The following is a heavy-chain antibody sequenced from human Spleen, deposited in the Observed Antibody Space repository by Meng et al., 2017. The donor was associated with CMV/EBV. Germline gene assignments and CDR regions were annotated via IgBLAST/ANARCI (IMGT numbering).Heavy chain of an antibody. CDR3: DASDY. V-gene: IGHV3-7*03. J-gene: IGHJ4*02. Sequence: GESLKISCAASGFTFSSYWMSWVRQAPGKGLEWVANIKQDGSEKYYVDSVKGRFTISRDNSRNALYLQMNSLRADDTAVYYCDASDYWGQGTQVTVSS. CDR1: GFTFSSYW. D-gene: IGHD6-6*01. CDR2: IKQDGSEK.